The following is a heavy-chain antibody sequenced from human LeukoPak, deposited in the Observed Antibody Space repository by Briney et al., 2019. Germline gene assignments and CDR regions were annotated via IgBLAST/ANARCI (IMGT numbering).Heavy chain of an antibody. V-gene: IGHV4-34*01. CDR1: GGSFSGYY. D-gene: IGHD3-3*01. J-gene: IGHJ4*02. CDR2: INHSGST. CDR3: ASQPLPPETYYDFWSGYYNFDY. Sequence: SETLSLTCAVYGGSFSGYYWSWIRQPPGKGLEWIGEINHSGSTNYNPSLKSRVTISVDTSKNQFSLRLSSVTAADTAVYYCASQPLPPETYYDFWSGYYNFDYWGQGTLVTVSS.